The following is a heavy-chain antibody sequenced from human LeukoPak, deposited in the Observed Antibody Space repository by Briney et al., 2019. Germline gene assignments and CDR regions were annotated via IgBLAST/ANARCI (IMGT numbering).Heavy chain of an antibody. D-gene: IGHD3-22*01. Sequence: SETLSLTCTVSGGSISSSSYYWGWIRQPPGKGLEWIGSIYYSGSTYYNPSLKSRVAISLDKSKNQFSLKLSSVTAAVTAVYYCARDPSYYYDSSGSDYWGQGTLVTVSS. J-gene: IGHJ4*02. CDR2: IYYSGST. CDR3: ARDPSYYYDSSGSDY. CDR1: GGSISSSSYY. V-gene: IGHV4-39*07.